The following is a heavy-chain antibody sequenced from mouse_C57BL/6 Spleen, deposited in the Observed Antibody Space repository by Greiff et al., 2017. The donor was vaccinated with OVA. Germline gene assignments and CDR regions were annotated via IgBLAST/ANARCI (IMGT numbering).Heavy chain of an antibody. J-gene: IGHJ1*03. CDR1: GYTFTSYW. CDR2: IHPNSGST. CDR3: ARDYSNYWYFDV. V-gene: IGHV1-64*01. Sequence: QVQLQQPGAELVKPGASVKLSCKASGYTFTSYWMHWVKQRPGQGLEWIGMIHPNSGSTNYNETFKSKATLTVDKSSSTAYMQLSSLTSEDSAVYYCARDYSNYWYFDVWGTGTTVTVSS. D-gene: IGHD2-5*01.